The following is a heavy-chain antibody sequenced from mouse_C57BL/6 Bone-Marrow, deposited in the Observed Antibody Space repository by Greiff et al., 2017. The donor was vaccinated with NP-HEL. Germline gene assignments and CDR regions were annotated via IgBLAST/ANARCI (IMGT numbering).Heavy chain of an antibody. CDR3: ARKAYYGRSYEFAY. J-gene: IGHJ3*01. D-gene: IGHD1-1*01. Sequence: QVQLQQPGAELVKPGASVKLSCKASGYTFTTYWMQWVKQRPGQGLEWIGEIDPSGSYTNYNQKFKGKATLTVDTSSSTANMQLSSLTSEDSAVYYGARKAYYGRSYEFAYWGQGTLVTVSA. CDR1: GYTFTTYW. V-gene: IGHV1-50*01. CDR2: IDPSGSYT.